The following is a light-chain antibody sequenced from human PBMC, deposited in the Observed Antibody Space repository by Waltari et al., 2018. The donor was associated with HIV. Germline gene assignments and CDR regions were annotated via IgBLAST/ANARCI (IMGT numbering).Light chain of an antibody. CDR2: YNA. Sequence: SYVLTQPPSVSVAPGKTAKITCVGNNTGTKSVHWYQQKPDQAPVLVIYYNADRPSGIPERFSGSNSGNTATLTINRVEAGDEADYYCHVWDTISDHVVFGGGSKLTVL. CDR1: NTGTKS. J-gene: IGLJ2*01. CDR3: HVWDTISDHVV. V-gene: IGLV3-21*04.